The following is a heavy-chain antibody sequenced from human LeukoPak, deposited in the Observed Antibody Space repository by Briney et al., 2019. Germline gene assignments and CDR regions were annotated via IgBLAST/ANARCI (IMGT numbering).Heavy chain of an antibody. CDR2: INPSGGST. CDR1: GYTFTSYY. Sequence: ASVKVSCKASGYTFTSYYMHWVRQAPGQGLEWMGIINPSGGSTSYAQKFQGRVTMTRDTSTSTVHMELSSLRSEDTAVYYCARDGPSTMVRGVPYYWGQGTLVTVSS. CDR3: ARDGPSTMVRGVPYY. V-gene: IGHV1-46*01. D-gene: IGHD3-10*01. J-gene: IGHJ4*02.